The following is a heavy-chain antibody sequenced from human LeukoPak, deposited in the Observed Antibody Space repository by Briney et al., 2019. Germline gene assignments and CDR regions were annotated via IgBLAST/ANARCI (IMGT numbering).Heavy chain of an antibody. V-gene: IGHV4-4*02. CDR3: ARVSSSGWSFDY. CDR2: IYHSGST. CDR1: GGSISSSYW. Sequence: SGTLSLTCAVSGGSISSSYWWSWIRQPPGKGLEWIGEIYHSGSTNYNPSLKSRVTISVDTSKNQFSLKLSSVTAADTAVYYCARVSSSGWSFDYWGQGTLVTVSS. D-gene: IGHD6-19*01. J-gene: IGHJ4*02.